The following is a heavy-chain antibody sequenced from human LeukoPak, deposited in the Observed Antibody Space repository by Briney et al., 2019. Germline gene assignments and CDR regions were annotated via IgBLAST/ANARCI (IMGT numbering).Heavy chain of an antibody. J-gene: IGHJ5*02. CDR2: IYHRDTT. CDR3: ARDSGEYSSTANWFDP. Sequence: PSQTLSLTCTVSGGSISSGGYFWNWIRQPPGKGLEYIGYIYHRDTTYYNPSLKSRVTISLDTSKNQFSLKLASVTAADTAVDYCARDSGEYSSTANWFDPWGQGTLVTVSS. D-gene: IGHD6-6*01. CDR1: GGSISSGGYF. V-gene: IGHV4-30-2*01.